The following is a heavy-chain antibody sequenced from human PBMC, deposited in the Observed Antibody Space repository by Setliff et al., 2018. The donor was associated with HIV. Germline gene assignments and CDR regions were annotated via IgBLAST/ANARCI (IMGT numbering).Heavy chain of an antibody. D-gene: IGHD6-19*01. Sequence: SETLSLTCTVSGGPISSDSYYWGWIRQPPGKGLEWIGSIYYSESTYYNPSLKSRVTISVDTSKNQFSLKLSSVTAADTAVYFCARDNSVGSGWRLDAFDIWGQGTMVTV. CDR1: GGPISSDSYY. V-gene: IGHV4-39*07. J-gene: IGHJ3*02. CDR3: ARDNSVGSGWRLDAFDI. CDR2: IYYSEST.